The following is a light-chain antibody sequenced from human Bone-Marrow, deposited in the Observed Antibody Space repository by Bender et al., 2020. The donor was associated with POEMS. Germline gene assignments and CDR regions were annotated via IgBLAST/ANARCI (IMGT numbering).Light chain of an antibody. V-gene: IGLV2-11*01. CDR1: SSDVGGYNY. CDR2: DVS. CDR3: ASYTSSSSSLVV. Sequence: QSALTQPRSVSGSPGQSVTISCTGTSSDVGGYNYVSWYQQHPGKAPKFMIYDVSQRPSGVPDRFSGSKSGNTASLTISGLQAEDEADYHCASYTSSSSSLVVFGGGTKLTVL. J-gene: IGLJ2*01.